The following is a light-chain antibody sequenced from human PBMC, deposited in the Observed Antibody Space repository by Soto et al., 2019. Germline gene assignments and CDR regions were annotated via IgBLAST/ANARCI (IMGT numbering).Light chain of an antibody. J-gene: IGKJ2*01. Sequence: EIVMTQSPATLSVSPGEGATLSCRASQSVRSNLAWYRQKPGQAPSLLIYGASTRASGIPAKFSASGSGTEFALTISSLQSEDFVVYYCQQYNNWPYTFGQGTRLEIK. CDR2: GAS. CDR3: QQYNNWPYT. V-gene: IGKV3-15*01. CDR1: QSVRSN.